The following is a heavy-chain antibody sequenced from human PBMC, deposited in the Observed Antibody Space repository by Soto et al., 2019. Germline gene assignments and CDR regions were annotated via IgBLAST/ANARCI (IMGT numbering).Heavy chain of an antibody. CDR1: GFTFSSYA. D-gene: IGHD6-19*01. V-gene: IGHV3-15*01. Sequence: GGSLKLSCAASGFTFSSYAMSWVRQAPGKGLEWVGRIKSKTDGGTTDYAAPVKGRFTISRDDSKNTLYLQMNSLKTEDTAVYYCVSSGWYFDYWGQGTLVTVSS. CDR2: IKSKTDGGTT. J-gene: IGHJ4*02. CDR3: VSSGWYFDY.